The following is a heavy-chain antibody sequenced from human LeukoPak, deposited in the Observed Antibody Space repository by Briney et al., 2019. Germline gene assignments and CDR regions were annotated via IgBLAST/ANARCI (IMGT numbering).Heavy chain of an antibody. Sequence: GGSLRLSCAASGFTFSNAWMTWVRQAPGKGLEWVGRIKSKTDGGTTDYAASVKGRFTISRDGSKNTLYLQMHSLKTEDTAVYYCTTDRGLYDSSGYYYFATDIWGQGTMVTVSS. J-gene: IGHJ3*02. CDR2: IKSKTDGGTT. V-gene: IGHV3-15*01. D-gene: IGHD3-22*01. CDR3: TTDRGLYDSSGYYYFATDI. CDR1: GFTFSNAW.